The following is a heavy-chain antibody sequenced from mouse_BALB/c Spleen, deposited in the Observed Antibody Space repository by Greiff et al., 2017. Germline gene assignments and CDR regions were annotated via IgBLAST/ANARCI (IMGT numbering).Heavy chain of an antibody. V-gene: IGHV1-80*01. CDR1: GYAFSSYW. CDR2: IYPGDGDT. D-gene: IGHD3-2*01. Sequence: QVQLQQSGAELVRPGSSVKISCKASGYAFSSYWMNWVKQRPGQGLEWIGQIYPGDGDTNYNGKFKGKATLTADKSSSTAYMQLSSLTSEDSAVYFCARLDSSGLAWFAYWGQGTLVTVSA. J-gene: IGHJ3*01. CDR3: ARLDSSGLAWFAY.